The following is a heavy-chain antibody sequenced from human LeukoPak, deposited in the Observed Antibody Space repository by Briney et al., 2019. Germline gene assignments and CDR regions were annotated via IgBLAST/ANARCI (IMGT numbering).Heavy chain of an antibody. CDR1: GFTFSTTW. J-gene: IGHJ4*02. V-gene: IGHV3-7*01. CDR3: ARETYYDFWSGPYFDY. CDR2: IKQDGREK. D-gene: IGHD3-3*01. Sequence: PGGSLRLSCAASGFTFSTTWISWVRQAPGKGLEWVANIKQDGREKSYVDSVKGRFTISRANAKNSLYLQMNSPKAEDTAVYEWARETYYDFWSGPYFDYWGQGTLVTVSS.